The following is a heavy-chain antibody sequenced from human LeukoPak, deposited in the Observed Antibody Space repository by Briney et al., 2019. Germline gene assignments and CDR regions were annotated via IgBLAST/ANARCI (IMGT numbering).Heavy chain of an antibody. J-gene: IGHJ4*02. CDR2: ISWNSGSI. Sequence: GRSLRLSCAASGFTFDDYAMHWVRQAPGKGLEWVSGISWNSGSIGYADSVKGRFTISRDNAKNSLYLQMNSLRAEDTAVYYCARDSSSVTMIVVGDFDYWGQGTLVTVSS. D-gene: IGHD3-22*01. CDR3: ARDSSSVTMIVVGDFDY. V-gene: IGHV3-9*01. CDR1: GFTFDDYA.